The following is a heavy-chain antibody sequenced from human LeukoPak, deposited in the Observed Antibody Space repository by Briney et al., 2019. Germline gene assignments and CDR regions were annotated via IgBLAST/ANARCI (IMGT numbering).Heavy chain of an antibody. V-gene: IGHV3-21*01. J-gene: IGHJ4*02. CDR2: ISSSSEFI. CDR3: AKGYYFDILSGYSSLDS. D-gene: IGHD3-9*01. Sequence: GGSLRLSCAASEFTFSSYSMNWVRQAPGKGLEWVSSISSSSEFIYYADSVKGRFTISRDDSKNTLYLQMNSLRAEDTAAYYCAKGYYFDILSGYSSLDSWGQGTLVTVSS. CDR1: EFTFSSYS.